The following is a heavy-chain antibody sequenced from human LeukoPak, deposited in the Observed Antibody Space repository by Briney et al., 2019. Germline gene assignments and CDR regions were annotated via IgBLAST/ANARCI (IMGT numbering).Heavy chain of an antibody. J-gene: IGHJ4*02. V-gene: IGHV3-9*01. D-gene: IGHD3-22*01. CDR1: GFTFDDYA. CDR2: ISWNSGSI. Sequence: GGSLRLSCAASGFTFDDYAMHWVRQAPGKGLEWVSGISWNSGSIGYADSVKGRFTISRDNDKNSLYLQMNSLRAEDTALYYCAKGPAYYYDSSGYHFDYWGQGTLVTVSS. CDR3: AKGPAYYYDSSGYHFDY.